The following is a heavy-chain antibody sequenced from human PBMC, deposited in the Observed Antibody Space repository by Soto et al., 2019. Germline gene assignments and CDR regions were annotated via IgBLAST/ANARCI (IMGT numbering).Heavy chain of an antibody. D-gene: IGHD3-3*01. J-gene: IGHJ6*03. Sequence: EVQLVESGGGLVKPGGSLRLSCAASGFTFSSYSMNWVRQAPGKGLEWVSSISSSSSYIYYADSVKGRFTISRDNAKNSLYLQMNSLRAEDTAVYYCARDSPGPLYYDFWSGYYSTNYYYMDVWDKGTTVTVSS. CDR2: ISSSSSYI. CDR3: ARDSPGPLYYDFWSGYYSTNYYYMDV. V-gene: IGHV3-21*01. CDR1: GFTFSSYS.